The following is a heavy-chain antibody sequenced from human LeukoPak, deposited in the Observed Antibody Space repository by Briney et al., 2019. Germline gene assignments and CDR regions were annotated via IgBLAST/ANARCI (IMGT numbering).Heavy chain of an antibody. V-gene: IGHV4-59*08. D-gene: IGHD3-10*01. J-gene: IGHJ5*02. CDR1: GGSITSYY. Sequence: SETLTLTCTVSGGSITSYYWSWIRQPPWKGLEWIGDIYYRDSSNYNPSLKSRVTISVDTSKNQFSLKLSSVTGADTAVYYCARGVYYYGSGSLNWFDPWGQGTLVTVSS. CDR3: ARGVYYYGSGSLNWFDP. CDR2: IYYRDSS.